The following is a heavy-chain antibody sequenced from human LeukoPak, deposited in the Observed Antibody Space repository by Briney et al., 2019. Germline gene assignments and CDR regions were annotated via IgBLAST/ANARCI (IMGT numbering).Heavy chain of an antibody. CDR1: GDSVSSNSAA. CDR2: TYYRSKWSN. Sequence: RSQTLSLTCALSGDSVSSNSAAWNWLRQSPSRGLEWLGRTYYRSKWSNNYAVSVKSRITINSDTSKNQFALQLNSVTPEDTAVYYCARGSNDYRDYSFDYWGQGTLVTVSS. D-gene: IGHD4-17*01. V-gene: IGHV6-1*01. J-gene: IGHJ4*02. CDR3: ARGSNDYRDYSFDY.